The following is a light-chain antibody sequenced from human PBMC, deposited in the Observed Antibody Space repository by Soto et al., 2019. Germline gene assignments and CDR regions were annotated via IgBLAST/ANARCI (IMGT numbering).Light chain of an antibody. CDR1: QSVSSNH. CDR3: QQYSSSRT. CDR2: GGS. Sequence: IVLTQSPGTLSLSPGERATLSCRASQSVSSNHLACYQQKPGQAPRLLIYGGSSRATGIPVRLSGSGSETYFTLTITRMEPEDFAVYYCQQYSSSRTFGQGTKVYIK. V-gene: IGKV3-20*01. J-gene: IGKJ1*01.